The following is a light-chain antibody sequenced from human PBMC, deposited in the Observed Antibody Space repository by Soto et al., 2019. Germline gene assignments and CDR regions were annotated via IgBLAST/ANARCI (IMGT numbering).Light chain of an antibody. CDR3: QSADSSGTYV. V-gene: IGLV3-25*03. CDR2: KDS. Sequence: SYELTQPPSVSVSPGQTARMTGSGDALPKQYAYWYQQKPGQAPVLVIYKDSERPSGIPERFSGSSSGTTVTLTISGVQAEDEADYYCQSADSSGTYVFGTGTKLTVL. J-gene: IGLJ1*01. CDR1: ALPKQY.